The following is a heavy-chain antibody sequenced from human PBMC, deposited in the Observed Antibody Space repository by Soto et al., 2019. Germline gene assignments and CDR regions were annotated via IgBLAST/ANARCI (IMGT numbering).Heavy chain of an antibody. D-gene: IGHD6-13*01. CDR1: GFTFSSYA. CDR3: AKDQIAAAGNDWFDP. Sequence: GGSLGLSCAASGFTFSSYAMSWVRQAPGKGLEWVSAISGSGGSTYYADSVKGRFTISRDNSKNTLYLQMNSLRAEDTAVYYCAKDQIAAAGNDWFDPWGQGTLVTVSS. V-gene: IGHV3-23*01. J-gene: IGHJ5*02. CDR2: ISGSGGST.